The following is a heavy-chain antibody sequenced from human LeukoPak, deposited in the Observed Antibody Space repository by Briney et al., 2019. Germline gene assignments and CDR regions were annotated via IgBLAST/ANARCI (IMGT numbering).Heavy chain of an antibody. Sequence: GESLKISCKSSGYSFTNNWIGWVRQMPGKGLEWMGIIYPGDSNTKYSPPFQGQVTISVDKSITTAYLQRSSLKASDTAMYYCVRSPACSGGDCYPNWFDPWGQGTLVTVSS. CDR1: GYSFTNNW. J-gene: IGHJ5*02. D-gene: IGHD2-15*01. V-gene: IGHV5-51*01. CDR2: IYPGDSNT. CDR3: VRSPACSGGDCYPNWFDP.